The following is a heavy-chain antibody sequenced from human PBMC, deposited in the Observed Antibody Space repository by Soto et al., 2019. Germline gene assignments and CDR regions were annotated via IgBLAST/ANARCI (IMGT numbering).Heavy chain of an antibody. D-gene: IGHD2-8*01. J-gene: IGHJ6*03. V-gene: IGHV4-59*01. Sequence: SETLSLTCTVSGGSISSYYWSWIRQPPGKGLEWIGYIYYSGSTNYNPSLKSRVTISVDTSKNQFSLKLSSVTAADTAVYYCARAGGYCTNGVCYFWRDDYYMDVWGKGTTVTVSS. CDR2: IYYSGST. CDR1: GGSISSYY. CDR3: ARAGGYCTNGVCYFWRDDYYMDV.